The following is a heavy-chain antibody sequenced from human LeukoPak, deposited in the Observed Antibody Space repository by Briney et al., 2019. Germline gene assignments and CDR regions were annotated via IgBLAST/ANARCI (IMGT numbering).Heavy chain of an antibody. Sequence: AGGSLRLSCAGSGLTFRNYVMSWVRQAPGKGLEWVSSISDSGTTKYYADSVKGRFTISRDNAKNSLYLQMNSLRAEDTAVYYCARDGLYYDSSGFHYFDYWGQGTLVTVSS. CDR3: ARDGLYYDSSGFHYFDY. V-gene: IGHV3-48*03. J-gene: IGHJ4*02. D-gene: IGHD3-22*01. CDR1: GLTFRNYV. CDR2: ISDSGTTK.